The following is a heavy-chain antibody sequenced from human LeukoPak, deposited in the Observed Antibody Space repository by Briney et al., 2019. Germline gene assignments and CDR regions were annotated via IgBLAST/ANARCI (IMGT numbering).Heavy chain of an antibody. CDR1: GYTLTELS. CDR3: ATLGGGFRDLYN. J-gene: IGHJ4*02. Sequence: ASVKLPCKVSGYTLTELSIHWVRQAPGKGLEWMGGFDPEEGETIYAQKFQGRVTMTEDTSTDTAYMELSSLRPEDTAMYYCATLGGGFRDLYNWGQGTLVTVSS. CDR2: FDPEEGET. V-gene: IGHV1-24*01. D-gene: IGHD3-16*01.